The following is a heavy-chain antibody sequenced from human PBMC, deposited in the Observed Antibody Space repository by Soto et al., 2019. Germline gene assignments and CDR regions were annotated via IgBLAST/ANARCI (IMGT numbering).Heavy chain of an antibody. D-gene: IGHD6-13*01. V-gene: IGHV3-11*01. CDR3: ARNHQSIAASYGMDV. CDR1: GFTFSDYY. CDR2: ISISGSTI. Sequence: GGSLRLSCAASGFTFSDYYMSWSRQAPGKGLEWVSYISISGSTIYYADSVKGRFTISRDNAKNSLYLQMNSLRAEDTAVYYCARNHQSIAASYGMDVWGQGTTVTVSS. J-gene: IGHJ6*02.